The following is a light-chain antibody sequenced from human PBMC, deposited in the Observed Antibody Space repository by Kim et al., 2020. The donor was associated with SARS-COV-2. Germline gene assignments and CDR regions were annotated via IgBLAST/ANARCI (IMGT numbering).Light chain of an antibody. Sequence: AVQLTQSPSSLSASIGDRVTITCRASQGISSALAWYQQKPGKPPKLLIYDASTLENGVPSRFSGSGSGTDFTLTITRLQPEDFATFYCQQFNSYPRTFGGVTKVDI. V-gene: IGKV1-13*02. CDR2: DAS. J-gene: IGKJ4*01. CDR1: QGISSA. CDR3: QQFNSYPRT.